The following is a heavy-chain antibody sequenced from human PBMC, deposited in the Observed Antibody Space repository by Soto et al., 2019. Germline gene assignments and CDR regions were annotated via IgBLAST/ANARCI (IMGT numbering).Heavy chain of an antibody. CDR1: GYTFTSYG. J-gene: IGHJ6*02. CDR3: ARAVSSFFGVVDSRDYYYGMDV. D-gene: IGHD3-3*01. Sequence: ASVKVSCKASGYTFTSYGISWVRQAPGQGLEWMGWISAYNGNTNYAQKLQGRVTMTTDTSTSTAYMELSSLRSDDTAVYYCARAVSSFFGVVDSRDYYYGMDVWGQGTKVTVSS. CDR2: ISAYNGNT. V-gene: IGHV1-18*01.